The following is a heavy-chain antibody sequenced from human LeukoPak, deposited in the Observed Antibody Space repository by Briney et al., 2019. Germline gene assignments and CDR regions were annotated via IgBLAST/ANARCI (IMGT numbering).Heavy chain of an antibody. Sequence: PSETLSLTCTDSGGSISSYYWTWIRQPAGKGLEWIGRIYPSGSTNYNPSLKSRVTMSVDTSKNQFSLKLSSVTAADTAVYYCARENSGSYREFDYWGQGTLVTVSS. CDR2: IYPSGST. V-gene: IGHV4-4*07. CDR3: ARENSGSYREFDY. D-gene: IGHD1-26*01. CDR1: GGSISSYY. J-gene: IGHJ4*02.